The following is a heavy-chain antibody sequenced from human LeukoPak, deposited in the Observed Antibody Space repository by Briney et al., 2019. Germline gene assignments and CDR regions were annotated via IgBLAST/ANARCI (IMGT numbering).Heavy chain of an antibody. J-gene: IGHJ4*02. V-gene: IGHV3-21*04. CDR3: AKEASFYYYGSGSYYNVGYFDY. CDR2: ISSSSSYI. D-gene: IGHD3-10*01. CDR1: GFTFSSYS. Sequence: PGGSLRLSCAASGFTFSSYSMNWVRQAPGKGLEWVSSISSSSSYIYYADSVKGRFTISRDNSKNTLYLQMNSLRAEDTAVYYCAKEASFYYYGSGSYYNVGYFDYWGQGTLVTVSS.